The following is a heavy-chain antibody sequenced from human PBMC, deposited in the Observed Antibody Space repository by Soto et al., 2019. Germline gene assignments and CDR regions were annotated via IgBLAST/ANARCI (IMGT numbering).Heavy chain of an antibody. Sequence: GGSLRLSCAASGFTFSSYAMSWVRQAPGKGLVWVSRINPDGSATNYADSVKGRFTISRDNAKNTLYLQMNSLRAEDTAVFYCGRGGSDSPMAPGYWGQGTLVTVSS. D-gene: IGHD5-18*01. J-gene: IGHJ4*02. CDR3: GRGGSDSPMAPGY. V-gene: IGHV3-74*01. CDR1: GFTFSSYA. CDR2: INPDGSAT.